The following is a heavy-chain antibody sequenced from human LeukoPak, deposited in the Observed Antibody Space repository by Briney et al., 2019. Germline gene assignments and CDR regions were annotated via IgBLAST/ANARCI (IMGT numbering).Heavy chain of an antibody. J-gene: IGHJ4*02. CDR2: INHSGST. V-gene: IGHV4-34*01. D-gene: IGHD6-19*01. CDR3: ARGRYGYSSGWYPPKYYFDY. Sequence: SETLSLTCAVYGGSFSGYYWSWIRQPPGKGLEWIGEINHSGSTNYNPSLKSRVTISVDTSKNQFSLKLSSVTAADTAVYYCARGRYGYSSGWYPPKYYFDYWGQGTLVTVSS. CDR1: GGSFSGYY.